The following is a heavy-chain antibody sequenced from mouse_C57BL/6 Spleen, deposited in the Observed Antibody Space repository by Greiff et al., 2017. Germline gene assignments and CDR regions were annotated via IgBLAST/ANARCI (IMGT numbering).Heavy chain of an antibody. J-gene: IGHJ2*01. D-gene: IGHD2-4*01. CDR3: ARHEDDYDGGGFDY. V-gene: IGHV5-6*01. Sequence: EVQLVESGGDLVKPGGSLKLSCAASGFTFSSYGMSWVRQTPDKRLEWVATISSGGSYTYYPDSVKGRFTISRDNAKNTLYLQMSSLKSEDTAMYYCARHEDDYDGGGFDYWGQGTTLTVSS. CDR2: ISSGGSYT. CDR1: GFTFSSYG.